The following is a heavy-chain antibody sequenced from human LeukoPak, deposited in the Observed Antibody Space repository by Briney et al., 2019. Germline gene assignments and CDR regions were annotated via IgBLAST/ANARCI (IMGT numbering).Heavy chain of an antibody. CDR2: IYYSGST. Sequence: SETLSLTCTVSGGSISSYYWSWIRQPPGKGLEWIGYIYYSGSTNYNPSLKSRVTISVDTSKNQFSLKLSSVTAADTAVYYCANISGYDDYYFDYWGQGTLVTVSS. CDR1: GGSISSYY. V-gene: IGHV4-59*01. D-gene: IGHD5-12*01. CDR3: ANISGYDDYYFDY. J-gene: IGHJ4*02.